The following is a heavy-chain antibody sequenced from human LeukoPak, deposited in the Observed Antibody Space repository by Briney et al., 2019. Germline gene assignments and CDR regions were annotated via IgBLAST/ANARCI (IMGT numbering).Heavy chain of an antibody. V-gene: IGHV4-59*01. CDR3: ATEAYYYDSSGYYSAIAN. Sequence: SETLSLTCTVSGGSISSYYWSWIRQPPGKGLEWIGYIYYSGSTNYNPSLKSRVTISVDTSKNQFSLKLSSVTAADTAVYYCATEAYYYDSSGYYSAIANWGQGTLVTVSS. J-gene: IGHJ4*02. CDR2: IYYSGST. CDR1: GGSISSYY. D-gene: IGHD3-22*01.